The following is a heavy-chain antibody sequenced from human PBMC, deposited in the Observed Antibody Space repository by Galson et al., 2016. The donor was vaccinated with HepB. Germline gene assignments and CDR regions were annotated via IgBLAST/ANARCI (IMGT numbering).Heavy chain of an antibody. D-gene: IGHD2-2*01. Sequence: QSGAEVKKPGESLKISCETSGYTFTNYWIGWVRQVPAKGLEWMGIIYPGDPDTKYSPSFQGHVTLSVDKSITTAYVQWRSLKASDSAIYYCGRLSRNATGGYFDYWGQGILVTVSS. CDR2: IYPGDPDT. J-gene: IGHJ4*02. CDR1: GYTFTNYW. V-gene: IGHV5-51*01. CDR3: GRLSRNATGGYFDY.